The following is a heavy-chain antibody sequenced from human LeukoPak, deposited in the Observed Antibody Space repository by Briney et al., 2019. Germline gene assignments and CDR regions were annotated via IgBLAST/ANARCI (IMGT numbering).Heavy chain of an antibody. V-gene: IGHV7-4-1*02. Sequence: ASVKVSCKASGYTSTSYAMNWVRQAPGQGLEWMGWINTNTGNPTYAQGFTGRFVFSLDTSVSTAYLQISSLKAEDTAVYYCARHRPSNNWGSTLLFDPWGQGTLVTVSS. CDR3: ARHRPSNNWGSTLLFDP. CDR2: INTNTGNP. J-gene: IGHJ5*02. CDR1: GYTSTSYA. D-gene: IGHD7-27*01.